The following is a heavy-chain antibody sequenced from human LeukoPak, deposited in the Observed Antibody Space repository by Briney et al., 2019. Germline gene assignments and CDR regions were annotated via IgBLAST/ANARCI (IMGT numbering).Heavy chain of an antibody. D-gene: IGHD2-15*01. CDR3: ARSPPTLYCSGGSCYFDY. V-gene: IGHV3-21*01. CDR1: GFTFSSYS. J-gene: IGHJ4*02. Sequence: GSLRLSCAASGFTFSSYSMNWVRQAPGKGLEWVSSISSSSSYIYYADSVKGRFTISRDNAKNSLYLQMNSLRAEDTAVYYCARSPPTLYCSGGSCYFDYRGQGTLVTVSS. CDR2: ISSSSSYI.